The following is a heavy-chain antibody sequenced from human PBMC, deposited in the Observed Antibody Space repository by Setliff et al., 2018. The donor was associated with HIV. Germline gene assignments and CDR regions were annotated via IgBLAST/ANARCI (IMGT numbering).Heavy chain of an antibody. Sequence: PSETLSLTCSVYGGSCSGYYWSWIRQPPGKGLEWIGEINHSGSTNYNPSLKSRVTISVETSKNQFSLKLSSVTAADTAVYYCNIYYYYMDVWGKGTTVTV. V-gene: IGHV4-34*01. J-gene: IGHJ6*03. CDR1: GGSCSGYY. CDR2: INHSGST. CDR3: NIYYYYMDV.